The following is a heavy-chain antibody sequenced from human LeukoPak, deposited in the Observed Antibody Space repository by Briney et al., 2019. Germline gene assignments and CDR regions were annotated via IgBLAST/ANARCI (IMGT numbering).Heavy chain of an antibody. CDR3: ARDMTVPWFDY. J-gene: IGHJ4*02. V-gene: IGHV3-21*01. CDR1: GFTFSSYS. CDR2: IGSSSSYI. Sequence: KAGGSLRLSCAASGFTFSSYSMNWVRQAPGKGLEWVSSIGSSSSYIYYADSVKGRFTISRDNAKNSLYLQMNSLRAEDTAVYYCARDMTVPWFDYWGQGTLVTVSS. D-gene: IGHD4-17*01.